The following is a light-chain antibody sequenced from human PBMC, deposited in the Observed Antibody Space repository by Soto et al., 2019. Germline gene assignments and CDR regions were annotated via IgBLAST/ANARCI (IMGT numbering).Light chain of an antibody. J-gene: IGKJ1*01. CDR3: QQYGSSPPWT. Sequence: EIVLTQSPGTLSLSPGEIATLSCRASQSVSSSYLAWYQQKPGQAPRLLIYVASSRATGIPDRFSCSGSGTDFTLTISRLEPEDFAVYYCQQYGSSPPWTFGQGTKVEIK. CDR2: VAS. CDR1: QSVSSSY. V-gene: IGKV3-20*01.